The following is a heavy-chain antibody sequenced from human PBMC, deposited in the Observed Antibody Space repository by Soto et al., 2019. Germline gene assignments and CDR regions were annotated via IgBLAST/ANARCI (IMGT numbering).Heavy chain of an antibody. D-gene: IGHD3-9*01. CDR2: IIPIFGTA. CDR1: GGTFSSYA. Sequence: QVQLVQSGAEVKKPGSSVKVSCKASGGTFSSYAISWVRQAPGQGLEWMGGIIPIFGTANYAQKFQGRVTITADESXXTAYMELSSLRSEDTAVYYCARGGRITIFPSWFDPWGQGTLVTVSS. CDR3: ARGGRITIFPSWFDP. J-gene: IGHJ5*02. V-gene: IGHV1-69*12.